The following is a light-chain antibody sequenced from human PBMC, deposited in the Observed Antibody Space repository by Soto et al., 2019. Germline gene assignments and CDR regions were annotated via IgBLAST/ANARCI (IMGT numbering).Light chain of an antibody. V-gene: IGKV3-20*01. CDR2: GAS. CDR3: QQYGSSPTWT. CDR1: QSVSSY. J-gene: IGKJ1*01. Sequence: EIVLTQSPATLSLSPGERATLSCRASQSVSSYLAWYQQKPGQAPRLLIYGASSRATGIPDRFSGSGSGTDFTLTISRLEPEDFAVYYCQQYGSSPTWTFGQGTNVDI.